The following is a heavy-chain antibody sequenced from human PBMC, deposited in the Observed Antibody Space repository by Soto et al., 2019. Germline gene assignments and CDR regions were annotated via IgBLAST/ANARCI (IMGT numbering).Heavy chain of an antibody. D-gene: IGHD3-16*02. J-gene: IGHJ4*02. CDR2: INPSGGST. CDR1: GYTFTSYY. Sequence: ASVKVSCKASGYTFTSYYMHWVRQAPGQGLEWMGIINPSGGSTSYAQKFQGRVTMTRDTSTSTVYMELSSLRSEDTAVYYCASFYDYIWGSYRYTRALDHSLNDYWGQGTLVTVSS. CDR3: ASFYDYIWGSYRYTRALDHSLNDY. V-gene: IGHV1-46*01.